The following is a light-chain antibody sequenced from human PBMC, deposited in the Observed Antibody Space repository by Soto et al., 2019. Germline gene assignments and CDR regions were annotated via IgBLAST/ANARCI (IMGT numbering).Light chain of an antibody. CDR3: QQYYTSLYT. J-gene: IGKJ2*01. CDR2: WAS. CDR1: QSVLYSSNNKNY. Sequence: DFVMTQSPDSLAVSLGERATINCKSSQSVLYSSNNKNYLAWYQQKAGQPPKLLIYWASTRASGVPDRFSGSGSGTDFTLTISSLQAEDVAVYYCQQYYTSLYTFGQGTKVEIK. V-gene: IGKV4-1*01.